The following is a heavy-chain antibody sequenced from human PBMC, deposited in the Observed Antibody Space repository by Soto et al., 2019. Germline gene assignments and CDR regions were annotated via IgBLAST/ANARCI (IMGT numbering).Heavy chain of an antibody. CDR1: GFTFSDRY. CDR3: GRGYRGFDY. V-gene: IGHV3-72*01. J-gene: IGHJ4*01. CDR2: SRNKANSYTT. Sequence: EVQLVESGGGLVPPGGSLRLSCEVSGFTFSDRYMDWVRQAPGRGLEGVGRSRNKANSYTTEYATSVKGRFTVSRDDSKNLFFLQMNSLQTEDTAVYYCGRGYRGFDYWGQGALVTVSS. D-gene: IGHD5-12*01.